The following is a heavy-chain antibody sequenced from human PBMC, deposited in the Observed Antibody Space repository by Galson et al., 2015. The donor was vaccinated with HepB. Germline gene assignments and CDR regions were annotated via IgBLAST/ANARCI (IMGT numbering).Heavy chain of an antibody. D-gene: IGHD2-2*01. CDR2: IRSKNNNYAT. V-gene: IGHV3-73*01. J-gene: IGHJ4*02. Sequence: SPRLSCAASGFTFSASAMHWVRQASGKGLEWVGRIRSKNNNYATAYAASVKGRFTFSRDDSRNTAYLQMNSLKTEDTAVYYCTNFCISASCHDESHHQSDYWGQGTLVTVSS. CDR1: GFTFSASA. CDR3: TNFCISASCHDESHHQSDY.